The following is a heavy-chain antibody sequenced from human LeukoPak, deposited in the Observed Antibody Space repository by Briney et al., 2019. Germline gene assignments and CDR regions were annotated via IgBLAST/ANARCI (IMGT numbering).Heavy chain of an antibody. CDR1: GDSISSTNYY. D-gene: IGHD3-16*01. CDR3: ARSVWAVTKINYYYYSMDV. Sequence: PSETLSLTCSVSGDSISSTNYYWGWIRQPPGEGLEWIGYIYYSGGTNYNPSLKSRVTISVDTSKNQFSLKLSSVTAADTAVYYCARSVWAVTKINYYYYSMDVWGKGTTVTVSS. V-gene: IGHV4-61*05. CDR2: IYYSGGT. J-gene: IGHJ6*03.